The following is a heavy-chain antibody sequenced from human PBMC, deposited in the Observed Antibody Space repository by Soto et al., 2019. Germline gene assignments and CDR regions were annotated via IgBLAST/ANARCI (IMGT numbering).Heavy chain of an antibody. V-gene: IGHV3-15*01. CDR1: GIIFSNTW. CDR3: ATDPPRNYYDNNGQMGN. Sequence: GALRLSCTASGIIFSNTWINWVRQAPGKGLEWVGRIKSNTDGGTTDYATPVKGRFALSRDDSQNTLYLQMTGLKAEDTAVYYCATDPPRNYYDNNGQMGNWGQGTLVTVSS. D-gene: IGHD3-22*01. CDR2: IKSNTDGGTT. J-gene: IGHJ4*02.